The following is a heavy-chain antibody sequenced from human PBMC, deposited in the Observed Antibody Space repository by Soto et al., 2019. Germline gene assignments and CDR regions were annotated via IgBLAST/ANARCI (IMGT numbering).Heavy chain of an antibody. D-gene: IGHD6-13*01. Sequence: EVQVLESGGGLDQPGGSLRLSCAASRFTFSNAWMSWVRQAPGKGLEWVGRIKTKTDGGTTDYAAPVKDRFTISRDDSKNTLYLQMNSLKTEDTAVYYCATVRWYTYYFDYWGQGALVTVSS. CDR3: ATVRWYTYYFDY. J-gene: IGHJ4*02. CDR2: IKTKTDGGTT. V-gene: IGHV3-15*01. CDR1: RFTFSNAW.